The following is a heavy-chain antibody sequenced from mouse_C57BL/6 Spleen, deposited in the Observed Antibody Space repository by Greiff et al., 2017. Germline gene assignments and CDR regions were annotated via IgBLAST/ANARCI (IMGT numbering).Heavy chain of an antibody. J-gene: IGHJ4*01. Sequence: QVQLKESGPGLVQPSQSLSITCTASGFSLTSYGVHWVRQPPGKGLEWLGVIWSGGSTDYNAAFITRLSISKDNSKSQVFFKMNSLQADDTAIYYCATCGSSYAMDYWGQGTSVTVSS. CDR2: IWSGGST. CDR3: ATCGSSYAMDY. CDR1: GFSLTSYG. D-gene: IGHD1-1*01. V-gene: IGHV2-4*01.